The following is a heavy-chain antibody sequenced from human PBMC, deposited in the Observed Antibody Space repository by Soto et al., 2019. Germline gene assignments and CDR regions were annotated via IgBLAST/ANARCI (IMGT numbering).Heavy chain of an antibody. J-gene: IGHJ4*02. V-gene: IGHV1-18*01. CDR3: ARSIVVVTALDY. Sequence: ASVKVSCKASGYTFISYGISWVRQTPGQGLEWMGWVSAYNGNTNYAQKFQGRVTMTTDTATQTAYMELSSLRSDDTAVYYCARSIVVVTALDYWGQGTLVTVSS. CDR2: VSAYNGNT. D-gene: IGHD2-21*02. CDR1: GYTFISYG.